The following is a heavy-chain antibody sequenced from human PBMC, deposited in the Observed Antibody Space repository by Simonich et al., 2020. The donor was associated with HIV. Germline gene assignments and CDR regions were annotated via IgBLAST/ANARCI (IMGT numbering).Heavy chain of an antibody. D-gene: IGHD6-13*01. J-gene: IGHJ4*02. CDR1: GGSFRGFY. CDR3: ARETPSSGGYSKDYFDY. V-gene: IGHV4-34*02. Sequence: QVQLQQWGAGLLKPSETLSLTCAVEGGSFRGFYGIWTRPPPGKGREGIGESNYSASTNYNPSLKSRVIISVDTSKNQFSLRLSSVTAADTAVYYCARETPSSGGYSKDYFDYWGQGTLVTVSA. CDR2: SNYSAST.